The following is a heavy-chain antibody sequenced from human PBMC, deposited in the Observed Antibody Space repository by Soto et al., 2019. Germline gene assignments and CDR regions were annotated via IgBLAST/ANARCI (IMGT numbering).Heavy chain of an antibody. CDR1: GFTFSSYW. D-gene: IGHD2-15*01. Sequence: GGSLRLSCAASGFTFSSYWMHWVRQAPGKGLVWVSRINSDGSSTSYAVSVKGRFTISRDNAKNTLYLQMNSLRAEDTAAYYCVRTSLVVAAATREDYWGQGTLVTVS. CDR3: VRTSLVVAAATREDY. CDR2: INSDGSST. V-gene: IGHV3-74*01. J-gene: IGHJ4*02.